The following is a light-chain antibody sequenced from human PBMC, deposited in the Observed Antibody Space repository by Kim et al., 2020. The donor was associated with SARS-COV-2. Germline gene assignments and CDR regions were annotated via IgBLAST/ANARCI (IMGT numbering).Light chain of an antibody. Sequence: SYELTQPPSVSVFPGQTASITCSGDTLGDKYASWYQQKSGQSPLLVIYQDNKRPSGIPERFSGSNSGNTATLTISGTQAMDEADYYCQAWDSSTYVFGPG. CDR3: QAWDSSTYV. V-gene: IGLV3-1*01. CDR1: TLGDKY. J-gene: IGLJ1*01. CDR2: QDN.